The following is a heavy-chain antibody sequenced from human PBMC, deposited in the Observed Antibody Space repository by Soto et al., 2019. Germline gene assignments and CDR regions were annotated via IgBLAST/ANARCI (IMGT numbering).Heavy chain of an antibody. V-gene: IGHV1-46*03. D-gene: IGHD5-12*01. J-gene: IGHJ4*02. CDR3: ARDRDGYNGAFDY. CDR2: INPSGGST. Sequence: QVQLVQSGAEVKKPGASVKVSCKASGYTFSNYYMHWVRQAPGQGLEWMGIINPSGGSTSYGQKFQCRVTMTRDTSTSTVYMELSTLRSEDTAVYYCARDRDGYNGAFDYWGQGTLVTVSS. CDR1: GYTFSNYY.